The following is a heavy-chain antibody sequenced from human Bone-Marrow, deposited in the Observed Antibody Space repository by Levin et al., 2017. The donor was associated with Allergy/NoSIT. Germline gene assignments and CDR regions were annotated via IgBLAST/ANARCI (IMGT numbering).Heavy chain of an antibody. V-gene: IGHV1-2*02. D-gene: IGHD3-22*01. J-gene: IGHJ3*01. CDR2: VNPKTGGT. CDR3: AILTHYYDSSGPHSFDV. CDR1: GYIFTDYY. Sequence: AASVKVSCEASGYIFTDYYIHWVRQAPGQGLEWMGWVNPKTGGTHYIQKFEGRVTMTRDASLSTAYMGLSRLTSDDTAVYFCAILTHYYDSSGPHSFDVWGQGTMVTVTS.